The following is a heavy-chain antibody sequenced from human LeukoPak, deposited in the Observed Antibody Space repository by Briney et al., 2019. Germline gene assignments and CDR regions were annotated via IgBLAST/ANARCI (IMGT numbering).Heavy chain of an antibody. CDR3: ARGHGYCSGGSCYEFES. CDR1: GGSISCSNW. V-gene: IGHV4-4*02. CDR2: IYYTGRT. D-gene: IGHD2-15*01. J-gene: IGHJ4*02. Sequence: SGTLSLTCDVSGGSISCSNWWSWVRQPPGKGREWMGEIYYTGRTNYNSSLKSRVTMSVDKSKNHFSLSLTSVTAADTAVYYCARGHGYCSGGSCYEFESWGQGTLVTVSS.